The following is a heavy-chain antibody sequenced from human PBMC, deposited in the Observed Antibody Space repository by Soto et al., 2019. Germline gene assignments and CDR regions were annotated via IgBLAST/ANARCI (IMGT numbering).Heavy chain of an antibody. Sequence: PGESLRLSCAASGFTFSSYSMNWVRQAPGKGLEWVSSISSSSSYIYYADSVKGRFTISRDNAKNSLYLQMNSLRAEDTAVYYCARGTPVMTTVVTPAEYFQHWGQGTLVTVSS. J-gene: IGHJ1*01. CDR3: ARGTPVMTTVVTPAEYFQH. D-gene: IGHD4-17*01. V-gene: IGHV3-21*01. CDR1: GFTFSSYS. CDR2: ISSSSSYI.